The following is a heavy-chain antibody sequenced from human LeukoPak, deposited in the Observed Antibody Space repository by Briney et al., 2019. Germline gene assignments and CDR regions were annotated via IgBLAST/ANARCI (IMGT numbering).Heavy chain of an antibody. CDR3: AKKLDSSSSVELFFDY. Sequence: GGSLRLSCAASGFTFSSYAMSWVRQAPGKGLEWVSAISGSGGSTYYADSVKGRFTISRDNSKNTLYLQMNSLRAEDTAVYYCAKKLDSSSSVELFFDYWGQGTLVTVSS. J-gene: IGHJ4*02. V-gene: IGHV3-23*01. CDR2: ISGSGGST. CDR1: GFTFSSYA. D-gene: IGHD6-6*01.